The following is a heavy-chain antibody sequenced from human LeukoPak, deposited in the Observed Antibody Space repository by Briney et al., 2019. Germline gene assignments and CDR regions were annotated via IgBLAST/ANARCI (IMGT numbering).Heavy chain of an antibody. CDR3: ASPAGSYDFWSGPGDY. V-gene: IGHV3-30-3*01. CDR2: ISYDGSNK. Sequence: PGGSLRLSCAASGFTFSSYAMHWVRQAPGKGLEWVAVISYDGSNKYYADSVKGRFTISRDNSKNTLYLQMNSLRAEDTAVYYCASPAGSYDFWSGPGDYWGQGTLVTVSS. J-gene: IGHJ4*02. CDR1: GFTFSSYA. D-gene: IGHD3-3*01.